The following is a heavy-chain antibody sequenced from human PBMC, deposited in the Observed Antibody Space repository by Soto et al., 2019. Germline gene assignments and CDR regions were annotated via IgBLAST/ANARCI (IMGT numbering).Heavy chain of an antibody. CDR2: ISSSGNTI. D-gene: IGHD3-22*01. V-gene: IGHV3-11*01. Sequence: QVQLVESGGGLVKTGGSLRLACGASGFIFSDYYMSWVCQAPGKGLGWVAYISSSGNTIYYGDSVKGRFTIARDNAKNSVFLQMNSLRAEDTALYFCAKMSSENYYDPVFSWGQGTLVTVSS. J-gene: IGHJ4*02. CDR3: AKMSSENYYDPVFS. CDR1: GFIFSDYY.